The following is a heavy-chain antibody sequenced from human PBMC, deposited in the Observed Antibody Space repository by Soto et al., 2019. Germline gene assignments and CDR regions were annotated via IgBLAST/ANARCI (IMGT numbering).Heavy chain of an antibody. V-gene: IGHV5-51*01. Sequence: PGESLKISCKGSGYSFTSYWIGWVRQMPGKGLEWMGIIYPGDSDTRYSPSFQGQVTISADKSISTAYLQWSSLKASDTAMYYCARLLPIAVAGTRWFDPWGQGTLVTVSS. CDR2: IYPGDSDT. CDR3: ARLLPIAVAGTRWFDP. J-gene: IGHJ5*02. D-gene: IGHD6-19*01. CDR1: GYSFTSYW.